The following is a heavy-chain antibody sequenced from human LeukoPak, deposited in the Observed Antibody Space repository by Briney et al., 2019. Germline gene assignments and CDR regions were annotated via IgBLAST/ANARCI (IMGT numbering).Heavy chain of an antibody. D-gene: IGHD1-1*01. CDR3: AKANWVSNADAVW. Sequence: PGGFLRLSCAASGFTVSSNYMSWVRQAPGKGLEWVSVIYSGGSTYYADSVKGRFTLSRDNSRNTVYLQMNNLRVEDTAIYYCAKANWVSNADAVWWGQGTQVTVSS. V-gene: IGHV3-53*01. J-gene: IGHJ4*02. CDR1: GFTVSSNY. CDR2: IYSGGST.